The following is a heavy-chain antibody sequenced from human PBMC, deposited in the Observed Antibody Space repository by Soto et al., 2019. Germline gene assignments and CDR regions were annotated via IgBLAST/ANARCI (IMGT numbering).Heavy chain of an antibody. CDR2: IYYSGST. CDR3: AREPYYYDSSGYYYMGYFDY. Sequence: SETLSLTCTVSGGSISSYYWSWIRQPPGKGLEWIGYIYYSGSTNYNPSLKSRVTISVDTSKNQFSLKLSSVTAADTAVYYCAREPYYYDSSGYYYMGYFDYWGQGTLVTVSS. J-gene: IGHJ4*02. V-gene: IGHV4-59*01. D-gene: IGHD3-22*01. CDR1: GGSISSYY.